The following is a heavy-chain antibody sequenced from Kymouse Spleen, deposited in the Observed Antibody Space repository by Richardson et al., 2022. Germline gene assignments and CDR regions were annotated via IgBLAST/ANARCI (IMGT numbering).Heavy chain of an antibody. CDR1: GGSFSGYY. CDR2: INHSGST. CDR3: ARAVRGVPIGPYYYYGMDV. Sequence: QVQLQQWGAGLLKPSETLSLTCAVYGGSFSGYYWSWIRQPPGKGLEWIGEINHSGSTNYNPSLKSRVTISVDTSKNQFSLKLSSVTAADTAVYYCARAVRGVPIGPYYYYGMDVWGQGTTVTVSS. D-gene: IGHD3-10*01. V-gene: IGHV4-34*01. J-gene: IGHJ6*02.